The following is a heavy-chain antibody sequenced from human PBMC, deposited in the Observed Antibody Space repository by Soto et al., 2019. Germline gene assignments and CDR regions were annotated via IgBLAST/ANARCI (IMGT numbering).Heavy chain of an antibody. D-gene: IGHD1-1*01. Sequence: EVQLLESGGGVVRPGGSLRLSCEASGFSFGDYVMNWVRQGQGKGLEWVSSIGGRDGSTYYADSVKGRFTISRDNSKNTVFLQKEGLRGEDTAVYYCAKGRSVSWNGGRPPDWFNPWGQGTQVIVSS. V-gene: IGHV3-23*01. CDR1: GFSFGDYV. CDR2: IGGRDGST. J-gene: IGHJ5*02. CDR3: AKGRSVSWNGGRPPDWFNP.